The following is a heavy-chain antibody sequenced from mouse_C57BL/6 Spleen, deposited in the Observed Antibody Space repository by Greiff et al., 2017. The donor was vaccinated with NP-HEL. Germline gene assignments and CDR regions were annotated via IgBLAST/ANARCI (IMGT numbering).Heavy chain of an antibody. CDR1: GFTFSSYT. Sequence: EVMLVESGGGLVKPGGSLKLSCAASGFTFSSYTMSWVRQTPEKRLEWVATISGGGGNTYYPDSVKGRFTISRDNAKNTLYLQMSSLRSEDTALYYCARHGTTVVARYFDYWGQGTTLTVSS. CDR3: ARHGTTVVARYFDY. J-gene: IGHJ2*01. CDR2: ISGGGGNT. V-gene: IGHV5-9*01. D-gene: IGHD1-1*01.